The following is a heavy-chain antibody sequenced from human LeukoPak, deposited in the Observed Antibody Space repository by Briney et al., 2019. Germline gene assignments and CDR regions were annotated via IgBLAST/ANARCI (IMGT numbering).Heavy chain of an antibody. J-gene: IGHJ6*03. Sequence: PSQTLSLTCTVSAGSISSGDYYWSWIRQPPGKGLEWIGNIFYSGSTYYNPSLKSRVTISLDTSKNQFSLKLSSVTAADTAVYYCARGYSSGWLHSLYYYYYYYMDVWGKGTTVTVSS. CDR3: ARGYSSGWLHSLYYYYYYYMDV. CDR2: IFYSGST. V-gene: IGHV4-30-4*08. D-gene: IGHD6-19*01. CDR1: AGSISSGDYY.